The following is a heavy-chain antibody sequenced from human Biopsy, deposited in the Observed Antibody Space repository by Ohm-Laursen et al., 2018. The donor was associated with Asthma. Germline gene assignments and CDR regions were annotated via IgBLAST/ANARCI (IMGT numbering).Heavy chain of an antibody. J-gene: IGHJ2*01. Sequence: SDTLSLTCTVSGGSVSSGSYYWSWIRQPPGEGLEWIGSIYYSGRTYYNPSLESRVTISADTSKNHFSLKVTSVTAADTAVYYCARAVSSSSYWYFDLWGRGDLVTVSS. CDR1: GGSVSSGSYY. V-gene: IGHV4-39*02. CDR2: IYYSGRT. D-gene: IGHD6-6*01. CDR3: ARAVSSSSYWYFDL.